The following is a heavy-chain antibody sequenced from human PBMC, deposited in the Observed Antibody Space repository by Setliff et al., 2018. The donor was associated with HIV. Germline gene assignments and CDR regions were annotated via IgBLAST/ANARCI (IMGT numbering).Heavy chain of an antibody. V-gene: IGHV4-4*08. D-gene: IGHD3-10*01. Sequence: LSLTCTVSGGAITGYYWSWVRQAPGKALESIASIYSGGSAIYHPSLKSRVTISVDTSKNQFSLKLSSVTAADTAVYYCARDFNYGSGRYYYYMDVWGKGTTVTVSS. CDR3: ARDFNYGSGRYYYYMDV. J-gene: IGHJ6*03. CDR1: GGAITGYY. CDR2: IYSGGSA.